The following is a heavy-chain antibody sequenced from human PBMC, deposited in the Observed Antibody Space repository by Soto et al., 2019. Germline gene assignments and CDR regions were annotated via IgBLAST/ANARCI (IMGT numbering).Heavy chain of an antibody. Sequence: QVQLVQSGAEVKKPGSSVKVSCKASGGTFSSYTISWVRQAPGQGLEWMGRIIPILGIANYAQKFQGRVTITADKSTSTAYMELSSLRSEDTAVYYCAREAAQFGAFDIWGQGTMVTVSS. CDR2: IIPILGIA. CDR1: GGTFSSYT. V-gene: IGHV1-69*08. J-gene: IGHJ3*02. D-gene: IGHD6-13*01. CDR3: AREAAQFGAFDI.